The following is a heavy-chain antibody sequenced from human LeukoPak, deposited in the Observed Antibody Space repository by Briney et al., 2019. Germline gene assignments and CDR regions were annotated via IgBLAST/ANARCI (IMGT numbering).Heavy chain of an antibody. CDR2: IWYDGSNK. D-gene: IGHD5-24*01. V-gene: IGHV3-33*06. J-gene: IGHJ3*01. Sequence: PGGALRLTCAASGVTFSSSGMHWVRQAPGSRRECVAVIWYDGSNKYYADSVKGRFPSYRDNSKNTLYLHRNRLRVEDTALYYCAKVARDRYNDYWRQGTMVTVSS. CDR1: GVTFSSSG. CDR3: AKVARDRYNDY.